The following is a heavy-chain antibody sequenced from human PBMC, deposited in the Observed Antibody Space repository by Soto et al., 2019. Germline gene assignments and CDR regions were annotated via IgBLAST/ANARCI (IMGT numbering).Heavy chain of an antibody. CDR2: IYHSGST. D-gene: IGHD3-10*01. CDR1: GGSISSGGYS. Sequence: QLQLQESGSGLVKPSQTLSLTCAVSGGSISSGGYSWSWIRQPPGKGLEWIGYIYHSGSTYYNPSPTIRVTISVDRSKNQCSLKLSSVTAADTAVYYCARAIGWFGELLGGYYFDYWGQGTLVTVSS. V-gene: IGHV4-30-2*01. J-gene: IGHJ4*02. CDR3: ARAIGWFGELLGGYYFDY.